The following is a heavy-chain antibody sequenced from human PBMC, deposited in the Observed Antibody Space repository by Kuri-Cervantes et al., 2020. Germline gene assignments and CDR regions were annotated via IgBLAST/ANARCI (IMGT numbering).Heavy chain of an antibody. Sequence: SVKVSCKASGYTFTSYDINWVRQATGQGLEWMGGIIPIFGTANYAQKFQGRVTITADKSTSTAYMELSSLRSEDTAVYYCARVVEWGSGSYYNYFDYYYYMDVWGKGTTVTVSS. CDR3: ARVVEWGSGSYYNYFDYYYYMDV. V-gene: IGHV1-69*06. J-gene: IGHJ6*03. CDR1: GYTFTSYD. D-gene: IGHD3-10*01. CDR2: IIPIFGTA.